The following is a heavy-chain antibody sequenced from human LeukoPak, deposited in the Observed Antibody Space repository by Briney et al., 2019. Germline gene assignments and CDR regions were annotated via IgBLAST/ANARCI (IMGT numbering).Heavy chain of an antibody. Sequence: SQTLSLTCAVSGGPISSGGYSWSWIRQPPGKGLEWIGYIYHSGSTYYNPSLKSRVTISVDRSKNQFSLKLSSVTAADTAVYYCARTSGSRTFDYWGQGTLVTVSS. CDR2: IYHSGST. CDR1: GGPISSGGYS. CDR3: ARTSGSRTFDY. J-gene: IGHJ4*02. V-gene: IGHV4-30-2*01. D-gene: IGHD1-26*01.